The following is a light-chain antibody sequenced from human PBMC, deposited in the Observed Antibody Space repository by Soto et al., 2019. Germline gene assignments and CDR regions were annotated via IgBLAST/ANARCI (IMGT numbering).Light chain of an antibody. J-gene: IGKJ1*01. CDR2: EAS. CDR3: QHYNSYSEA. V-gene: IGKV1-5*03. Sequence: ITHSPSTLSSSVGDRVTITLRASQNINSWLAWYQQKPGKAPKLLIYEASSLEKGVPARFGGSGSGTEFTLTISSLQPDDFATYYCQHYNSYSEAFGQGTKVDI. CDR1: QNINSW.